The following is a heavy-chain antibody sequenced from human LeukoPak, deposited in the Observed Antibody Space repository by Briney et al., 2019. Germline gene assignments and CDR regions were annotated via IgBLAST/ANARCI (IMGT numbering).Heavy chain of an antibody. J-gene: IGHJ6*02. CDR3: AKDPPATQLWAQGSYGMDV. V-gene: IGHV3-23*01. CDR2: ISGSGDST. Sequence: GGSLRLSCAASGFSFSSYYVNWVRQAPGKGLEWVSAISGSGDSTYYADSVKGRFTISRDDSKNTLYLQMNSLRAEDTAVYYCAKDPPATQLWAQGSYGMDVWGQGTTVTVSS. CDR1: GFSFSSYY. D-gene: IGHD5-18*01.